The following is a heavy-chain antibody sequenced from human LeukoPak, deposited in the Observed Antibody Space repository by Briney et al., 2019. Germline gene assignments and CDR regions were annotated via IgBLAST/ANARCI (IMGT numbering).Heavy chain of an antibody. CDR1: GASLTSYY. J-gene: IGHJ4*02. Sequence: SETLSLTCTVSGASLTSYYWSWIRQSPGKGLEWIGYVYYSGSTNYNPSLKSRVTMSVDTSKHQFSLRLSSVTAADPAVYYCARDTRAYDSSGYSYFDYWGRGTLVSVSS. CDR2: VYYSGST. D-gene: IGHD3-22*01. V-gene: IGHV4-59*01. CDR3: ARDTRAYDSSGYSYFDY.